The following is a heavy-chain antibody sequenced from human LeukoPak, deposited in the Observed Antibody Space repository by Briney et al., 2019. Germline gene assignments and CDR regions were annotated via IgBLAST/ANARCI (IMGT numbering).Heavy chain of an antibody. CDR2: IYSAGGT. CDR3: VRNSGELGA. D-gene: IGHD2-21*01. Sequence: PGGSLRLSCAASGFTFSNNYMSWVRRAAGKGLEWVALIYSAGGTYYADSVKGRFTIPRDNSKNTLHLQMNSLRAEDTAVYYCVRNSGELGAWGQGTLVTVSS. CDR1: GFTFSNNY. J-gene: IGHJ5*02. V-gene: IGHV3-53*01.